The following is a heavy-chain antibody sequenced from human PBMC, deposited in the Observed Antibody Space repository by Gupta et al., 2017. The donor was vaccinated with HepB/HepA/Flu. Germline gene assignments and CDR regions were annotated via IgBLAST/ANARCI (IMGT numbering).Heavy chain of an antibody. CDR1: GFTYNSFP. J-gene: IGHJ3*02. Sequence: GGGLVQPGGSLRLSCAASGFTYNSFPMSWVRQTPGKGLQWVSTISASGYNTYYADSVGGRFTISRDNSKITVYLQMNSLRVEDTAVYYCTKGRGGNYGGALDIWGQGTMVTVSS. CDR3: TKGRGGNYGGALDI. V-gene: IGHV3-23*01. D-gene: IGHD4-23*01. CDR2: ISASGYNT.